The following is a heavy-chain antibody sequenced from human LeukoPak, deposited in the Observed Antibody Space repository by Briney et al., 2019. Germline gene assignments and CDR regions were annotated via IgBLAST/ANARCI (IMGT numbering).Heavy chain of an antibody. CDR3: ARGGLGSWTFDS. J-gene: IGHJ4*02. CDR1: GFIFSTYR. Sequence: GGSLRLSCAASGFIFSTYRMNWVRQAPGKGLEWVSYISSSGSTIYYADSVKGRFTISRDNAKYSLYLQMNSLRAEDTAVYYCARGGLGSWTFDSWGQGTLVTVSP. V-gene: IGHV3-48*04. D-gene: IGHD1-26*01. CDR2: ISSSGSTI.